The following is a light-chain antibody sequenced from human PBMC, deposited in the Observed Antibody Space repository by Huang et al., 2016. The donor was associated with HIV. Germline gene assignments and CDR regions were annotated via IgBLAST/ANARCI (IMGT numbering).Light chain of an antibody. CDR1: QSVSSSY. Sequence: IVLTQSPGPLALSPGERATLSCRASQSVSSSYLAWYQQTPGQAPRLLIYGAARRATGIPDRFSGSGSGTDFTLTITRLEPEDFAVYYWQQYGSSPYTFGQGTKLEIK. CDR3: QQYGSSPYT. V-gene: IGKV3-20*01. J-gene: IGKJ2*01. CDR2: GAA.